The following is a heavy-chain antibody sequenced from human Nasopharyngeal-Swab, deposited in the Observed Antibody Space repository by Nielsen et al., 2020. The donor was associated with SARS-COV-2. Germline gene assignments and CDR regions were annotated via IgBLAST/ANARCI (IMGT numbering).Heavy chain of an antibody. V-gene: IGHV3-48*01. J-gene: IGHJ4*02. CDR3: AKEGGNGWFGEFTF. CDR2: ISSSSSTI. Sequence: GESLKISCAASGFTFSSYSMNWVRQAPGKGLEWVSYISSSSSTIYYADSVKGRFTISRDNAKNSLYLQMNSLRAEDTAVYYCAKEGGNGWFGEFTFWGQGTLVTVSS. D-gene: IGHD3-10*01. CDR1: GFTFSSYS.